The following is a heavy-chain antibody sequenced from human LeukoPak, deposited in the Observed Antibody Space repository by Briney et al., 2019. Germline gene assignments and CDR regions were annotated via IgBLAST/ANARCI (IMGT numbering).Heavy chain of an antibody. CDR3: ARVTGYTIEDYFDY. D-gene: IGHD3-9*01. CDR1: GGSISSYY. V-gene: IGHV4-59*01. Sequence: TSETLSLTCTVSGGSISSYYWSWIRQPAGKGLEWIGYIYYSGSTNYNPSLKSRVTISVKTSKNQFSLKLRSVTAADTAVYYCARVTGYTIEDYFDYWGQGTLVTVSS. J-gene: IGHJ4*02. CDR2: IYYSGST.